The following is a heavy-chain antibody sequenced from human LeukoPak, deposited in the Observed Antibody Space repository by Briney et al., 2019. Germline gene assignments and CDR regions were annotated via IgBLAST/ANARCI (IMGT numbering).Heavy chain of an antibody. CDR1: GLTFSSNG. J-gene: IGHJ4*02. V-gene: IGHV3-33*01. CDR2: IWYVGSIK. Sequence: GGSLRPSCAAYGLTFSSNGMHWVRQAPGKGLEWVAVIWYVGSIKYYADSVNGRFTISRDNSKNTLYLQMTSLRAEDTAVYYCAREGRDGYKTLFDYWGQGTLVTVSS. CDR3: AREGRDGYKTLFDY. D-gene: IGHD5-24*01.